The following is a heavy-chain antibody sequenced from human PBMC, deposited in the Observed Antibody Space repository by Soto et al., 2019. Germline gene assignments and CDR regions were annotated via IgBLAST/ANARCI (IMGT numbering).Heavy chain of an antibody. CDR2: ISYSGST. CDR3: ATMGTPATGLYFFDY. CDR1: GASVSSTYW. J-gene: IGHJ4*02. Sequence: ASETLSLTCAVSGASVSSTYWWSWVRRPPGKGLEWIGFISYSGSTYYSTSLKSRVTISVDTSKSQFSLNLSFVTAADTSVYYCATMGTPATGLYFFDYWGQGSLVTVSS. V-gene: IGHV4-30-4*01. D-gene: IGHD2-15*01.